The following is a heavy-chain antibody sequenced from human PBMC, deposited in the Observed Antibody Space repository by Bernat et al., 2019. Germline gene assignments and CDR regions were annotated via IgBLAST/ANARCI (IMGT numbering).Heavy chain of an antibody. CDR3: ARDHRSLHGDSRNFEN. CDR1: GFTFSSYS. J-gene: IGHJ4*02. D-gene: IGHD4-17*01. CDR2: ISSSSSYI. V-gene: IGHV3-21*01. Sequence: EVQLVESGGGLVKPGGSLRLSCAASGFTFSSYSMNWVRQAPGKGLEWVSSISSSSSYIYYADSVKGRFTISRDNAKNSLYLQMNSLRAEDTAVYYCARDHRSLHGDSRNFENWSQGTLVTVS.